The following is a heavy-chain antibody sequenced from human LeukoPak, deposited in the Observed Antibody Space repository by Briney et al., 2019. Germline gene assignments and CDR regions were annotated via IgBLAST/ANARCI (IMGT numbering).Heavy chain of an antibody. D-gene: IGHD3-22*01. Sequence: PGGSLRLSCAASGFTFGDYATSWVRQAPGKGLEWVSGITSNGGSIAYADSVKGRFTISRDNAKNSLYLQMNSLRAEDTALYYCARDQPSYYYDSSGYYSDYWGQGTLVTVSS. CDR2: ITSNGGSI. J-gene: IGHJ4*02. CDR1: GFTFGDYA. V-gene: IGHV3-20*04. CDR3: ARDQPSYYYDSSGYYSDY.